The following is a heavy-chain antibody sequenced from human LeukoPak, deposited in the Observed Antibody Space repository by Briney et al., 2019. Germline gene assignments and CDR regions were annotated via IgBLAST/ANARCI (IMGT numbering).Heavy chain of an antibody. V-gene: IGHV3-23*01. CDR1: GFTFSSYA. D-gene: IGHD2-15*01. J-gene: IGHJ4*02. CDR3: AKCSGGTCCSSLDY. Sequence: GGSLRLSCAASGFTFSSYAMSWVRQAPGKGLEWVSGISGSGGSTYYADSVKGRFTISRDNSKNTLYLQMNSLRAGDTAVYYCAKCSGGTCCSSLDYWGQGTLVTVSS. CDR2: ISGSGGST.